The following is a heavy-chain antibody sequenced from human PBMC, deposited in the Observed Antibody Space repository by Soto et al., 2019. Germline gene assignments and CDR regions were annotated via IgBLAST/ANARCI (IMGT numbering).Heavy chain of an antibody. Sequence: GGSLRLSWAASGFTFSSYAMHWVRQATGKGLEWVAVISYDGSNKYYADSVKGRFTISRDNSKNTLYLQMNSLRAEDTAVYYCARDPLWGTAMVLWYFDLWGRGTLVTVSS. J-gene: IGHJ2*01. CDR2: ISYDGSNK. CDR3: ARDPLWGTAMVLWYFDL. V-gene: IGHV3-30-3*01. D-gene: IGHD5-18*01. CDR1: GFTFSSYA.